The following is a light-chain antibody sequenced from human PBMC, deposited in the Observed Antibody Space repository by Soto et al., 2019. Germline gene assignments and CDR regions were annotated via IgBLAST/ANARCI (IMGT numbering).Light chain of an antibody. J-gene: IGLJ1*01. Sequence: SALTQPRSVSGSPGQSVTISCTGTSSDVGGYNYVSWYQQHPGKAPKLMIYDVSKRPSGVPDRFSGSKSGNTASLTISGLQAEDEPDYYCCSYAGSYTLVFGTGTKLTVL. CDR1: SSDVGGYNY. V-gene: IGLV2-11*01. CDR3: CSYAGSYTLV. CDR2: DVS.